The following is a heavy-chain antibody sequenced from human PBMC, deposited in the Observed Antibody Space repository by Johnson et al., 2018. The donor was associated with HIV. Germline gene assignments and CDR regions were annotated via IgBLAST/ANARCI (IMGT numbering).Heavy chain of an antibody. Sequence: VQLVESGGGLVQPGGSLRLSCAASGFTFSDYYMSWIRQAPGKGLEWGSYISSSGNTIYYADSVKGRFPISRDNAKNSLYLQMNSLKTEDTAVYYCTTGWYSGYDLPNAFDIWGQGTMVTVSS. CDR3: TTGWYSGYDLPNAFDI. CDR2: ISSSGNTI. V-gene: IGHV3-11*01. J-gene: IGHJ3*02. D-gene: IGHD5-12*01. CDR1: GFTFSDYY.